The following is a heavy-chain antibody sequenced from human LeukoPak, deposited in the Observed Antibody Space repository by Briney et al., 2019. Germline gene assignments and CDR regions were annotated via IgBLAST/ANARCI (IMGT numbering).Heavy chain of an antibody. V-gene: IGHV1-24*01. CDR3: ATQEQWLVDRNFDY. CDR2: FYPEDGET. J-gene: IGHJ4*02. D-gene: IGHD6-19*01. CDR1: GYTLTELS. Sequence: ASVKVSCKVSGYTLTELSMHWVRQAPGKGLEWMGRFYPEDGETIYAQKFQGRVTMTEDTSTDTAYMELSSLRSEDTAVYYCATQEQWLVDRNFDYWGQGTLVTVSS.